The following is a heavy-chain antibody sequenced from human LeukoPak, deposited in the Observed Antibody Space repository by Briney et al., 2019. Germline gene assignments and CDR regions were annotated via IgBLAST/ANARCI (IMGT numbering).Heavy chain of an antibody. CDR3: VKEDSSGYSHDAFDI. D-gene: IGHD3-22*01. CDR2: ISSNGGST. J-gene: IGHJ3*02. Sequence: PGGSLRLSCSASGFTFSSYAMHWVRQAPGKGLEYVSAISSNGGSTYYADSVKGRFTISRDNYKNTLYLQMSSLRAEDTAVYYCVKEDSSGYSHDAFDIWGQGTMVTVSS. V-gene: IGHV3-64D*06. CDR1: GFTFSSYA.